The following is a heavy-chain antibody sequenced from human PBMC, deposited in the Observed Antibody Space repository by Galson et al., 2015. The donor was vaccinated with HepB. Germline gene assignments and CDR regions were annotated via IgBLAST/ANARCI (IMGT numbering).Heavy chain of an antibody. CDR3: VRSHGLY. Sequence: GKGLEWIGYISQSGTTSYNTSLKSRLTISLDRSKNQFSLNLNSVTAADTAVYYCVRSHGLYWGQGTLVTVSS. CDR2: ISQSGTT. J-gene: IGHJ4*02. D-gene: IGHD4-17*01. V-gene: IGHV4-30-2*01.